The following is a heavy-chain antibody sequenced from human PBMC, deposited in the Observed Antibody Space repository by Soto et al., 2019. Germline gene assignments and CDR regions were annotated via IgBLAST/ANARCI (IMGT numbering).Heavy chain of an antibody. Sequence: ASVQVSCKASGYTFTGYYMHWVRQAPGQGLEWMGWINPNSGGTNYAQKFQGWVTMTRDTSISTAYMELSRLRSDDTAVYYCARDNFRSTRAFDIWGQGTMVTVSS. CDR1: GYTFTGYY. J-gene: IGHJ3*02. V-gene: IGHV1-2*04. CDR3: ARDNFRSTRAFDI. D-gene: IGHD2-2*01. CDR2: INPNSGGT.